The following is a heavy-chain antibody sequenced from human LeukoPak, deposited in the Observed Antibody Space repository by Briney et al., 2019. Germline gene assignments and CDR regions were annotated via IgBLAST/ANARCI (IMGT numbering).Heavy chain of an antibody. CDR1: GGSFSGYY. Sequence: SETLSLTCAVYGGSFSGYYWSWIRQPPGKGLEWIGEINHSGSTNYNPSLKSRVTISVDTSKNQFSLKLSSVTAADTAVYYCARGLGSGSYYHYWGQGTLVTVS. V-gene: IGHV4-34*01. J-gene: IGHJ4*02. CDR3: ARGLGSGSYYHY. D-gene: IGHD3-10*01. CDR2: INHSGST.